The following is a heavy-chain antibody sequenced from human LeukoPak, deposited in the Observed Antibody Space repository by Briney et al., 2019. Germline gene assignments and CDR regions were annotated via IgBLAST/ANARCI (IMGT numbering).Heavy chain of an antibody. CDR2: ISGSGGST. CDR3: AKDTSIGRYCTNGVCSPFDY. V-gene: IGHV3-23*01. J-gene: IGHJ4*02. CDR1: GFTFSSYA. Sequence: PGGSLRLSCAASGFTFSSYAMYWVRQAPGKGLEWVSTISGSGGSTYYADSVKGRFTISRDNSKNTLYLQMNSLRAEDTAVYYCAKDTSIGRYCTNGVCSPFDYWGQGTLVTVSS. D-gene: IGHD2-8*01.